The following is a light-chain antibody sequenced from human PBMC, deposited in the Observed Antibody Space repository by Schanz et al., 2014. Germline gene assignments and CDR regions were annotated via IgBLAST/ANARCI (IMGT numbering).Light chain of an antibody. CDR2: DAS. J-gene: IGKJ1*01. CDR3: QQYAWA. Sequence: EVVMTQSPATLSVSPGETATLSCRAGQSVGSNLAWYQQKPGQAPRLLIYDASNRATGIPARFSGSGSGTDFTLTISRLEPEDFAVYYCQQYAWAFGQGTKVEIK. CDR1: QSVGSN. V-gene: IGKV3D-15*01.